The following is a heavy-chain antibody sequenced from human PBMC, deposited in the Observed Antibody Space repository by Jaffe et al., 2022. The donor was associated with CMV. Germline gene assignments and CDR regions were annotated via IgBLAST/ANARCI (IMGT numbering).Heavy chain of an antibody. D-gene: IGHD1-7*01. J-gene: IGHJ6*02. V-gene: IGHV1-2*02. CDR3: ARDPVNWNYVPYRGYYYYGMDV. Sequence: QVQLVQSGAEVKKPGASVKVSCKASGYTFTGYYMHWVRQAPGQGLEWMGWINPNSGGTNYAQKFQGRVTMTRDTSISTAYMELSRLRSDDTAVYYCARDPVNWNYVPYRGYYYYGMDVWGQGTTVTVSS. CDR2: INPNSGGT. CDR1: GYTFTGYY.